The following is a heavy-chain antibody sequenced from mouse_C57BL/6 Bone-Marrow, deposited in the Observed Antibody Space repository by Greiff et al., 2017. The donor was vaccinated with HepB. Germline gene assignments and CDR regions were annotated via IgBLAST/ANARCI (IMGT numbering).Heavy chain of an antibody. CDR3: AREDTTVVLDY. V-gene: IGHV5-16*01. J-gene: IGHJ2*01. Sequence: EVKLVESAGGLVQPGSSMKLSCTASGFTFSDYYMAWVRQVPEKGLEWVANINYDGSSTYYLDSLKSRFIISRDNAKNILYLQMSSLKSEDTATYYCAREDTTVVLDYWGQGTTLTVSS. D-gene: IGHD1-1*01. CDR2: INYDGSST. CDR1: GFTFSDYY.